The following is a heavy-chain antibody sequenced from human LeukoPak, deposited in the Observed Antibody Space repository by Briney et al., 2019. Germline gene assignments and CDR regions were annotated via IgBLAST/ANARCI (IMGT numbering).Heavy chain of an antibody. J-gene: IGHJ5*01. V-gene: IGHV4-34*01. CDR2: INHSGST. Sequence: SETLSLTCAVYGGSFSGYYWSWIRHPPGKGLEWIGEINHSGSTNYNPSLKSRVTLSVDTSNNQSSLKLSSVTAADPGIYYWGIGRVAGAGLFLGRWFDSWGQGTLVTVSS. CDR3: GIGRVAGAGLFLGRWFDS. CDR1: GGSFSGYY. D-gene: IGHD6-19*01.